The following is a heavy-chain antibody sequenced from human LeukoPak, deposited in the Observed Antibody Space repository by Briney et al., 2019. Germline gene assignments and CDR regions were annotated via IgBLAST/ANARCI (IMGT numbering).Heavy chain of an antibody. CDR1: GFTFSNYA. Sequence: PGGSLRLSCAASGFTFSNYAMSWVRQAPGKGLEWVSSIGSSGGSTYDADSVKGRFTISRDNSKNTLYLQMNSPRAEDTAVYYCAKGQTPYYYDSSGYYLLDYWGQGTLVTVSS. D-gene: IGHD3-22*01. V-gene: IGHV3-23*01. CDR3: AKGQTPYYYDSSGYYLLDY. CDR2: IGSSGGST. J-gene: IGHJ4*02.